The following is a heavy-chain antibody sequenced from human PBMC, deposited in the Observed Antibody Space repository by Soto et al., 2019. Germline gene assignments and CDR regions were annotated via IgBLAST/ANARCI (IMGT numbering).Heavy chain of an antibody. J-gene: IGHJ6*02. CDR3: ARDRGTFCSGGSCYSRGMDA. Sequence: SETLSLTCTVSGGSISSDYWSWIRQPPGKGLEWIGYIYYSGSTNYNPSLKSRVTISVDTSKSQFSLKVSSVTAADTAVYYCARDRGTFCSGGSCYSRGMDAWGQGTTVTVSS. D-gene: IGHD2-15*01. CDR2: IYYSGST. V-gene: IGHV4-59*01. CDR1: GGSISSDY.